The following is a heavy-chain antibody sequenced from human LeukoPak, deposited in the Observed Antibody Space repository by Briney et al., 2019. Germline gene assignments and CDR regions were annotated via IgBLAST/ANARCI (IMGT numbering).Heavy chain of an antibody. CDR2: IGGSGDKT. D-gene: IGHD6-19*01. CDR1: GFTFNRNA. CDR3: VRRGDASSGWGDHDY. Sequence: GGALRLSCAASGFTFNRNAISWVRQAPGKGLELVSTIGGSGDKTFYADSVKGRFTISRDNSKNMLHLQKSSLTGEDTALYYCVRRGDASSGWGDHDYWGQRALVTVSS. J-gene: IGHJ4*02. V-gene: IGHV3-23*01.